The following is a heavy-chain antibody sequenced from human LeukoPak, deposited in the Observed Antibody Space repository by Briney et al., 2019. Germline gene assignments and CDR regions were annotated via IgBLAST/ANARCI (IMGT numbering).Heavy chain of an antibody. J-gene: IGHJ6*02. D-gene: IGHD2-15*01. V-gene: IGHV4-59*01. CDR1: CGSISSYY. CDR2: IYYSGST. Sequence: SETLSLTCTGSCGSISSYYESWIRQPPGKGLEWIGDIYYSGSTNYNPSLKSRVTISVDTSKNQFSLKLSSVTAADTAVYYCARVSCSGGSCYTPAYYYYGMDVWGQGTTVTVSS. CDR3: ARVSCSGGSCYTPAYYYYGMDV.